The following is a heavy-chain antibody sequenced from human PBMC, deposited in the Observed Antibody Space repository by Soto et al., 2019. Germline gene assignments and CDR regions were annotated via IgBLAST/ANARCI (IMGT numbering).Heavy chain of an antibody. CDR3: ASAAETLLIQPKFDY. Sequence: QVQLQESGPGLVKPSETLSLTCTVSGDSVSSSSYYWSWIRQPPGKGLEWIGYIYYSGSTNYNPSLKSRVTISVDTSKNQVSLKLTSVSAADTAVYYCASAAETLLIQPKFDYWGQGSLVTVAS. CDR2: IYYSGST. CDR1: GDSVSSSSYY. D-gene: IGHD5-18*01. V-gene: IGHV4-61*01. J-gene: IGHJ4*02.